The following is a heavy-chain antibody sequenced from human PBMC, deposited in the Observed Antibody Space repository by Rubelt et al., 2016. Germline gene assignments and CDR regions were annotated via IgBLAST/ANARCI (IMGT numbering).Heavy chain of an antibody. Sequence: AASGFTFSNYAMSWVRQAPGKGLEWVSAISRSGGSTYYADSVKGRFTISRDNSKNTLYLQMNSLRAEDTAVYYCAKGDYYDSSGYYYFGHAFDIWGQGTMVTVSS. CDR1: GFTFSNYA. CDR2: ISRSGGST. J-gene: IGHJ3*02. D-gene: IGHD3-22*01. V-gene: IGHV3-23*01. CDR3: AKGDYYDSSGYYYFGHAFDI.